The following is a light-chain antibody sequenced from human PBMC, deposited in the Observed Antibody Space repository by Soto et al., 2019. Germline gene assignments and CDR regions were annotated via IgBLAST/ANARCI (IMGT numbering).Light chain of an antibody. CDR2: DAS. J-gene: IGKJ3*01. CDR1: QSVVSY. Sequence: EIVLTQSPATLSLSPGERATLSCRASQSVVSYLAWYQQKVGQSPRLLIYDASKRASGIPARFSGSRSGTDFTLTISSLEPEDFAVYYCQQRDRWPPIFTFGPGTKVDI. V-gene: IGKV3-11*01. CDR3: QQRDRWPPIFT.